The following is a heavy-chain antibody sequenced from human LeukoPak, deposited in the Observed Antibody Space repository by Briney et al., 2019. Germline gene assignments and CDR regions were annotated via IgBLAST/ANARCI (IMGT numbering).Heavy chain of an antibody. CDR3: AKYGSGTYYNGLY. J-gene: IGHJ4*02. CDR2: ISVSGGST. D-gene: IGHD3-10*01. Sequence: PGGSLRLSCAASGFTLSSYAMTWVRPAPGKGLQWVSTISVSGGSTYYADSVKGRFTISRDTSKSTLYLQMNSLRDEDTAVYYCAKYGSGTYYNGLYWGQGTLVTVSS. CDR1: GFTLSSYA. V-gene: IGHV3-23*01.